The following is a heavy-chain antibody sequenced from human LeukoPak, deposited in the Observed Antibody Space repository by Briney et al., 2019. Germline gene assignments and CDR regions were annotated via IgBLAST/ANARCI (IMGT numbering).Heavy chain of an antibody. V-gene: IGHV4-61*01. D-gene: IGHD6-13*01. Sequence: SETLSLTCTVSGGSVSSGCYYWSWIRQPPGKGLEWIGYIYYSGSTNYNPSLKSRVTISVDTSKNQFSLKLSSVTAADTAVYYCARDRPTPYSSSSTRWFDPWGQGTLVTVSS. CDR2: IYYSGST. J-gene: IGHJ5*02. CDR1: GGSVSSGCYY. CDR3: ARDRPTPYSSSSTRWFDP.